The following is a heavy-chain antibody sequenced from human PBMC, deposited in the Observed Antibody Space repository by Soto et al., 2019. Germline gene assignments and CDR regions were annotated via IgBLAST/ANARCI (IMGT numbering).Heavy chain of an antibody. D-gene: IGHD6-13*01. V-gene: IGHV3-23*01. CDR1: GFTFSSYA. CDR2: ISGSGGST. J-gene: IGHJ4*02. CDR3: AKGRRIAAAGTPFDY. Sequence: EVQLLESGGGLVQPGGSLRLSCAASGFTFSSYAMSWVRQAPGKGLEWVSAISGSGGSTYYADSVKCRFTISRDNSKNMLYLQMNSLRDEDTAVYYCAKGRRIAAAGTPFDYWGQGTLGTVSS.